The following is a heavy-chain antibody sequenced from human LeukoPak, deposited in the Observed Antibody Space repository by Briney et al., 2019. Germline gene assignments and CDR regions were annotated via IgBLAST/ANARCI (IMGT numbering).Heavy chain of an antibody. CDR3: AREASCSSTTCYFDY. CDR2: ISLSGSTI. Sequence: RGSLRLSCAASGFNFSDFYMSWIRQAPGKGLEWLSSISLSGSTITYAASVKGRVTVSRDNAKNSVVLHILSLRADDTAVYYCAREASCSSTTCYFDYWGQGTLVTVSS. D-gene: IGHD2-2*01. V-gene: IGHV3-11*01. CDR1: GFNFSDFY. J-gene: IGHJ4*02.